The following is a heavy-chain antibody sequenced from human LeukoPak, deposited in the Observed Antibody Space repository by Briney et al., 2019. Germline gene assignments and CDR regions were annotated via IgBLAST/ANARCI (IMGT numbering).Heavy chain of an antibody. CDR3: SRAVVAYITHPYFFHY. V-gene: IGHV4-59*01. J-gene: IGHJ4*02. CDR1: GGSISNYF. D-gene: IGHD3-16*01. Sequence: ETLSLTCSVSGGSISNYFWSWIRQPPGQALEWLGYIDDSGSTNNNTYLKTRITISVETSKNQISLILRTVTAADAAVTACSRAVVAYITHPYFFHYWGQGNRVTVSS. CDR2: IDDSGST.